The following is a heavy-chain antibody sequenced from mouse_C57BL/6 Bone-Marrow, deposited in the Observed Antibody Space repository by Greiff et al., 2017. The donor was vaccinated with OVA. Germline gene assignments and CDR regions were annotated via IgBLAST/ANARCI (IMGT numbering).Heavy chain of an antibody. CDR1: GYTFTSYG. J-gene: IGHJ4*01. CDR2: IYPRSGNT. V-gene: IGHV1-81*01. Sequence: VHLVESGAELARPGASVKLSCKASGYTFTSYGISWVKQRTGQGLEWIGEIYPRSGNTYYNEKFKGKATLTADKSSSTAYMELRSLTSEDSAVYFCASVVWDAMDYWGQGTSVTVSS. D-gene: IGHD1-1*02. CDR3: ASVVWDAMDY.